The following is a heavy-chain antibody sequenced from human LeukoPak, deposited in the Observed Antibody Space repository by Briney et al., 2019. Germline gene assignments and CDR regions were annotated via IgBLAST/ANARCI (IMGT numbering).Heavy chain of an antibody. CDR2: FDPEDGET. D-gene: IGHD3-22*01. J-gene: IGHJ3*02. Sequence: ALVKVSCKVSGYTLTELSMHWVRQAPGKGLEWMGGFDPEDGETIYAQKFQGRVTMTEDTSTDTAYMELSSLRSEDTAVYYCATDAPRDYYDSDDAFDIWGQGTMVTVSS. V-gene: IGHV1-24*01. CDR3: ATDAPRDYYDSDDAFDI. CDR1: GYTLTELS.